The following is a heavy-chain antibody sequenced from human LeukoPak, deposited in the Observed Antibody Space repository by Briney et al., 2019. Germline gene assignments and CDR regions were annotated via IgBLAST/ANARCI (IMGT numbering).Heavy chain of an antibody. Sequence: ASVKVSCKASGYTFTSYYMHWVRQAPGQGLEWMGWINPNRGGTNYAQKFQGWVTMTRDTSISTAYMELSRLRSDDTAVYYCARVRPNCSGGSCYLDYWGQGTLVTVSS. CDR2: INPNRGGT. CDR1: GYTFTSYY. D-gene: IGHD2-15*01. CDR3: ARVRPNCSGGSCYLDY. J-gene: IGHJ4*02. V-gene: IGHV1-2*04.